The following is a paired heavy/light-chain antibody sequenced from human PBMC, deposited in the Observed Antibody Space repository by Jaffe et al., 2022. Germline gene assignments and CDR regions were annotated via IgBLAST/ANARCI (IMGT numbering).Heavy chain of an antibody. Sequence: EVQLVQSGAEVKKPGATVKISCKVSGYTFTDYYMHWVQQAPGKGLEWMGLVDPEDGETIYAEKFQGRVTITADTSTDTAYMELSSLRSEDTAVYYCATGVGIRRDYYDSSQRGAFDIWGQGTMVTVSS. D-gene: IGHD3-22*01. CDR3: ATGVGIRRDYYDSSQRGAFDI. CDR2: VDPEDGET. CDR1: GYTFTDYY. J-gene: IGHJ3*02. V-gene: IGHV1-69-2*01.
Light chain of an antibody. V-gene: IGKV1-27*01. J-gene: IGKJ1*01. Sequence: DIQMTQSPSSLSASVGDRVTITCRASQGISNYLAWYQQKPGKVPKLLIYAASTLQSGVPSRFSGSGSGTDFTLTISSLQPEDVATYYCQKYNSAPMWTFGQGTKVEIK. CDR3: QKYNSAPMWT. CDR1: QGISNY. CDR2: AAS.